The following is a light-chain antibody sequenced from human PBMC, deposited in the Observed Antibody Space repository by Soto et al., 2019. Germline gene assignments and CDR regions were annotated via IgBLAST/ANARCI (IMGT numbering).Light chain of an antibody. V-gene: IGKV1-5*03. Sequence: DIQMTQSPSTLSASVGDRVTITCRASQSIGRWLAWYQQKPGKAPKLLIFEASTLQSGVPSRFSGSGSGTEFTLTISSLQPDDFATYYCQQYDTYSGRTFGQGTKLEIK. CDR2: EAS. CDR3: QQYDTYSGRT. CDR1: QSIGRW. J-gene: IGKJ2*01.